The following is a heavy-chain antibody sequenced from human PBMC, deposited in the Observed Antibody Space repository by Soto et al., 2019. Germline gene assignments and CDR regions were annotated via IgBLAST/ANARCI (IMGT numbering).Heavy chain of an antibody. CDR3: ARECGNSCYTDY. CDR1: GGSISSGGYY. J-gene: IGHJ4*02. Sequence: SETLSLTCTVSGGSISSGGYYWSWIRQHPGKGLEWIGYIYYSGNTYYDPSLKSRVTISVDTSKNQFSLKLSSVTAADTAVYYCARECGNSCYTDYWGQGTLVTVSS. V-gene: IGHV4-31*03. CDR2: IYYSGNT. D-gene: IGHD2-15*01.